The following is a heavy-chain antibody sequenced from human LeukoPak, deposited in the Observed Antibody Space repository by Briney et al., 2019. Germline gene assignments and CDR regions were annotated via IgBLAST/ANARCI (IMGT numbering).Heavy chain of an antibody. D-gene: IGHD4-17*01. Sequence: GGSLRLSCAASGFTFSSYDMHWVRQVTGKGLEWVSAIGTAGDTYYPGSVKGRFTISRENAKNSLYLQMNSLRAEDTAVYYCARDLVYGDYVDRWGQGTLVTVSS. CDR1: GFTFSSYD. CDR3: ARDLVYGDYVDR. CDR2: IGTAGDT. V-gene: IGHV3-13*01. J-gene: IGHJ4*02.